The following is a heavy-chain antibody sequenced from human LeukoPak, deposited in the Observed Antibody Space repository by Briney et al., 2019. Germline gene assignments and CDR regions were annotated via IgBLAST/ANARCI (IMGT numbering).Heavy chain of an antibody. D-gene: IGHD3-16*01. CDR3: AKDWASYSAFDF. J-gene: IGHJ3*01. CDR1: GFTFSSYG. V-gene: IGHV3-30*18. Sequence: GRSLRLSCAASGFTFSSYGMHWVRQAPGKGLEWVAFTSFDGTNKHYPDTVKGRFTISRDNFKNTLYLEMNVLRVEDTATYYCAKDWASYSAFDFWGHGTMVIVS. CDR2: TSFDGTNK.